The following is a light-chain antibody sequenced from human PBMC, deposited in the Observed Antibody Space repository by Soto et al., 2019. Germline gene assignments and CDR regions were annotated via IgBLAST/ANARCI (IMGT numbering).Light chain of an antibody. J-gene: IGKJ1*01. CDR2: AAS. Sequence: DIQITHSPSSLSASVVDRVTITFLASQSISSFLNWYQQKPGKAPKVLIYAASNLQSGVPSRFSGSGSGTDFTLTISSLQPEDFATYFCQQSYSTPPWTFGQGTKV. CDR1: QSISSF. V-gene: IGKV1-39*01. CDR3: QQSYSTPPWT.